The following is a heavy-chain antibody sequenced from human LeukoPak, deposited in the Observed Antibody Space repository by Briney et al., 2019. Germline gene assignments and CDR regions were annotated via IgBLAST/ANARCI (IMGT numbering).Heavy chain of an antibody. D-gene: IGHD3-10*01. CDR3: ARTRYYYNSRSYGAPYYFDY. Sequence: SETRSLTCTVSGGSISSSGYCWGWIRQPPGKGLEWIGSIDYSGSTNYNPSLKSRVTISVDMSKNQFSLKLSSVTAADTAVYYCARTRYYYNSRSYGAPYYFDYWGQGTLVTVSS. V-gene: IGHV4-39*01. CDR2: IDYSGST. J-gene: IGHJ4*02. CDR1: GGSISSSGYC.